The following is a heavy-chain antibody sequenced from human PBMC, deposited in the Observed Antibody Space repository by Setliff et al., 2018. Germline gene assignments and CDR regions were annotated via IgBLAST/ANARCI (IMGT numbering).Heavy chain of an antibody. CDR2: ISGYGSRT. CDR1: GFTFSSYA. D-gene: IGHD2-21*01. J-gene: IGHJ4*02. Sequence: GGSLRLSCAASGFTFSSYAMTWVRQAPGKGLEWVSGISGYGSRTYYADSVKGRSTISRDNSQNTMYLQMNSLRAEDTAVYYCAKDRLFPRYWGLGTLVTVSS. CDR3: AKDRLFPRY. V-gene: IGHV3-23*01.